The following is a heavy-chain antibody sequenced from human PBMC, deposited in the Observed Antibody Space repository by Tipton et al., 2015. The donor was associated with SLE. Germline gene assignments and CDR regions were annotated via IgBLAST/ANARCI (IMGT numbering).Heavy chain of an antibody. Sequence: TLSLTCAVYGGSFRGYYWSWVRQHPGKGLEWIGEINHSGSTNYNPSLKSRVTISVDTSKNQFSLKLSSVTAADTAVYYCARGEQWLVFAFDIWGQGTMVTVSS. V-gene: IGHV4-34*01. D-gene: IGHD6-19*01. CDR3: ARGEQWLVFAFDI. CDR1: GGSFRGYY. J-gene: IGHJ3*02. CDR2: INHSGST.